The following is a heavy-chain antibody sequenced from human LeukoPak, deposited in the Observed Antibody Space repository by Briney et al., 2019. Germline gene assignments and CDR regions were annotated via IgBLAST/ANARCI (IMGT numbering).Heavy chain of an antibody. Sequence: SETLSLTCTVSGGSISSYYWSWIRQPPGKGLEWIGDIYYSGSTNYNPSLKSRVTISVDTSKNQFSLKLSSVTAADTAVYYCARSTTVTPTTFDYWGQGTLVTVSS. CDR1: GGSISSYY. V-gene: IGHV4-59*01. J-gene: IGHJ4*02. CDR3: ARSTTVTPTTFDY. D-gene: IGHD4-17*01. CDR2: IYYSGST.